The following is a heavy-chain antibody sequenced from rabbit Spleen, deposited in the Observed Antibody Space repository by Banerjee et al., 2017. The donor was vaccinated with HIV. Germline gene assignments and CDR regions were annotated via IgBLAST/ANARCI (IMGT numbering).Heavy chain of an antibody. J-gene: IGHJ4*01. Sequence: QEQLVESGGGLVQPEGSLTLTCTASGVSFSSTYYICWVRQAPGKGLDWIGCIVTGRGDTYYASWAKGRFTISKTSSTTVTLQMSSLTAADTATYFCARGSAAMTMVITGFYFSLWGPGTLVTVS. CDR2: IVTGRGDT. V-gene: IGHV1S45*01. CDR3: ARGSAAMTMVITGFYFSL. D-gene: IGHD2-1*01. CDR1: GVSFSSTYY.